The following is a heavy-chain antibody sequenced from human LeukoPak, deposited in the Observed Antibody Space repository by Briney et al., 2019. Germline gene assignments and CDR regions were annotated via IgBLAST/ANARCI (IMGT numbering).Heavy chain of an antibody. CDR3: ASEPEERITMVRGVISGMDV. D-gene: IGHD3-10*01. V-gene: IGHV3-48*01. CDR2: ISSSSSTI. CDR1: GFTFSSYS. Sequence: GGSLRLSCAASGFTFSSYSMNWVRQAPGKGLEWVSYISSSSSTIYYADSVKGRFTISRDNAKNSLYLQMNSLRAEDTAAYYCASEPEERITMVRGVISGMDVWGQGTTVTVSS. J-gene: IGHJ6*02.